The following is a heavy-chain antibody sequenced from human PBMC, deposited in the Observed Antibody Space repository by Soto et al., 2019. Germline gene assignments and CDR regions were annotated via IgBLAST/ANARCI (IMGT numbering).Heavy chain of an antibody. D-gene: IGHD1-26*01. CDR2: INPKSGGK. J-gene: IGHJ5*02. Sequence: QVQLVQSGAEVKKPGASVKVSCKASGYIFTDYFMYWVRQAPGQGLEWMGWINPKSGGKKFVQKFQGRVTMTRDTSLSTFYMELSSLKSDDTAVYHCARDRGENSGDLWGQGTLVTVSS. CDR1: GYIFTDYF. CDR3: ARDRGENSGDL. V-gene: IGHV1-2*02.